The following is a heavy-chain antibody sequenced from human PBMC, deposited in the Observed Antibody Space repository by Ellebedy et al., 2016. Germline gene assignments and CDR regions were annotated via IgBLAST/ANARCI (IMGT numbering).Heavy chain of an antibody. V-gene: IGHV4-34*01. CDR1: GGSFSGYY. J-gene: IGHJ4*02. CDR3: ARGPPPPDLY. Sequence: SETLSLXXAVYGGSFSGYYWSWIRQPPGKGLEWIGEINHSGSTNYNPSLKSRVTISVDTSKNQFSLKLSSVTAADTAVYYCARGPPPPDLYWGQGTLVTVSS. D-gene: IGHD1-14*01. CDR2: INHSGST.